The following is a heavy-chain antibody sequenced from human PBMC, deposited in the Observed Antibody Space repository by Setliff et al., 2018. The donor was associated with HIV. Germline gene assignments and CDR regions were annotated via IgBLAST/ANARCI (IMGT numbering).Heavy chain of an antibody. D-gene: IGHD3-16*01. Sequence: PSETLSLTCTVPGGSINDQYFNWIRQSPGKGLEWIGSIDYSGSTKYNPSLNSRGTISIDTSKNELSLKLTSVTAADTAVYYCARHNVITYGGLLFDYYYYGLDVWGHGTTVTVSS. CDR2: IDYSGST. J-gene: IGHJ6*02. V-gene: IGHV4-59*11. CDR1: GGSINDQY. CDR3: ARHNVITYGGLLFDYYYYGLDV.